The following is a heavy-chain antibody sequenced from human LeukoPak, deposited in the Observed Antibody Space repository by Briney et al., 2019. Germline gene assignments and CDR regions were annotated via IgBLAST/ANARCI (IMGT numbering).Heavy chain of an antibody. Sequence: SETLSLTCAVSGGSISRSGYSWSWIRQPPGKGLDWIAYIYYTGSTYYNPSLKSRVTISLDKSKNQFSLKLSSVTAADTAVYYCARTEESGYSYRYFGYYYYMDVWGKGTTVTVSS. J-gene: IGHJ6*03. CDR3: ARTEESGYSYRYFGYYYYMDV. D-gene: IGHD5-18*01. CDR1: GGSISRSGYS. V-gene: IGHV4-30-4*07. CDR2: IYYTGST.